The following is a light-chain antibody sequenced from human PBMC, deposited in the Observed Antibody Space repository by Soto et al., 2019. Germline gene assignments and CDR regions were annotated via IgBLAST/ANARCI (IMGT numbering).Light chain of an antibody. CDR3: QSYDSSLSVWV. CDR2: DNN. CDR1: SSNIGAGYD. V-gene: IGLV1-40*01. Sequence: QSVLPQPPSVSGAPGQRVTISCTGTSSNIGAGYDVHWYQQLPRAAPKLLIYDNNNRPSGVPDRFSGSKSGTSASLAITGLHAADEDDYYCQSYDSSLSVWVFGGGTKLTVL. J-gene: IGLJ3*02.